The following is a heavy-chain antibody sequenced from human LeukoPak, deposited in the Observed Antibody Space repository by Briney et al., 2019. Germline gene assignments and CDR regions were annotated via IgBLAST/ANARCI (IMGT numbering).Heavy chain of an antibody. Sequence: GGSLRLSCAASGFTFSSYGMHWVRQAPGKGLEWVAVISYDGSNEYYADSVKGRFTISRDNSKNTLYLQMNSLRAEDTAVYYCAKDCITMIVVAPCDYWGQGTLVTVSS. CDR1: GFTFSSYG. J-gene: IGHJ4*02. CDR2: ISYDGSNE. D-gene: IGHD3-22*01. V-gene: IGHV3-30*18. CDR3: AKDCITMIVVAPCDY.